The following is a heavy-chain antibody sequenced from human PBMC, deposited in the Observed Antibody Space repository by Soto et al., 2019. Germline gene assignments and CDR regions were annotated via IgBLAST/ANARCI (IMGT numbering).Heavy chain of an antibody. Sequence: EVQLLESGGGLVQPGGSLRLSCVASGFTFSSYAMSWVRQAPGKGLEWGSAIIASGVNTYYADYVKGRFTISRDHSKNTLYLQMNSLRAEDTAVYYCAKMRDVRQGFDPWGQGTLVTVSS. J-gene: IGHJ5*02. CDR1: GFTFSSYA. CDR3: AKMRDVRQGFDP. CDR2: IIASGVNT. V-gene: IGHV3-23*01.